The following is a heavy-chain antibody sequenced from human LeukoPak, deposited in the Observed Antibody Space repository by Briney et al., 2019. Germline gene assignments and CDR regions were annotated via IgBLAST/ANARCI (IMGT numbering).Heavy chain of an antibody. CDR2: INPSGGST. CDR1: GYTFTSYY. V-gene: IGHV1-46*01. CDR3: ARHSAAAGVGSDY. Sequence: ASVKVSCKASGYTFTSYYMHWVRQAPGQGLEWMGIINPSGGSTSYAQKFQGRVTMTRDTSASTVYMELSSLKASDTAMYYCARHSAAAGVGSDYWGQGTLVTVSS. J-gene: IGHJ4*02. D-gene: IGHD6-13*01.